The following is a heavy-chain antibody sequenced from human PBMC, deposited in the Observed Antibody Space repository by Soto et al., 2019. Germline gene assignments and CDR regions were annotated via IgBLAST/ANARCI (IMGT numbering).Heavy chain of an antibody. J-gene: IGHJ4*02. Sequence: ASVKVSCKASGYTFTGYYMHWVRRAPGQGLEWMGWINPNSGGTNYAQKFQGRVTITRDTSASTAYMELSSLRSEDTAVYYCASESYGGEFDYWGQGTLVTVSS. V-gene: IGHV1-2*02. D-gene: IGHD4-17*01. CDR2: INPNSGGT. CDR1: GYTFTGYY. CDR3: ASESYGGEFDY.